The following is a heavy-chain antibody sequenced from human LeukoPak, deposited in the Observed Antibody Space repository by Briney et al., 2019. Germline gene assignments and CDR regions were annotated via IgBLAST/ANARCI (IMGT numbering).Heavy chain of an antibody. CDR3: ARGVGYDAFDI. J-gene: IGHJ3*02. D-gene: IGHD5-12*01. CDR2: VHPSGST. CDR1: GGSISSSYYS. Sequence: SETLSLTCTVSGGSISSSYYSWGWIRQPPEKGLEWIGSVHPSGSTYCNSPLKSRVTISVDTSKNQFSLKLSSVTAADTAVYYCARGVGYDAFDIWGQGTMVTVSS. V-gene: IGHV4-39*01.